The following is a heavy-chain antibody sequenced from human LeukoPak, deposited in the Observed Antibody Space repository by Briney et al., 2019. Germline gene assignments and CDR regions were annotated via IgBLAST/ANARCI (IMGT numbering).Heavy chain of an antibody. V-gene: IGHV3-23*01. CDR2: ISGSGGST. Sequence: GRSLRLSCAASGFTFSSYGMHWVRQAPGKGLEWVSAISGSGGSTYYADSVKGRFTISRDNSKNTLYLQMNSLRAEDTAVYYCAKDRESDVCYFDYWGQGTLVTVSS. CDR1: GFTFSSYG. D-gene: IGHD5-24*01. J-gene: IGHJ4*02. CDR3: AKDRESDVCYFDY.